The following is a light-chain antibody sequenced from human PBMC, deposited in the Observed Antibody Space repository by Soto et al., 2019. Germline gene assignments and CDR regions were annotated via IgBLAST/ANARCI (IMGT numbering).Light chain of an antibody. V-gene: IGLV2-14*01. CDR2: EVT. CDR1: SSDVGGYKY. J-gene: IGLJ3*02. Sequence: QSALTQPASVSGSPGQSITISCTGTSSDVGGYKYVSWYQQHPGKAPKLMIYEVTNRPSGVSNRFSGSKSGNTASLTISGLHTEDEADYYCSSYTSSSTLVFGGRTKLTVL. CDR3: SSYTSSSTLV.